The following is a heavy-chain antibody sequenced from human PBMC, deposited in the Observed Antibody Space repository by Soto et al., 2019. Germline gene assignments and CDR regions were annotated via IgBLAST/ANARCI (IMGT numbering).Heavy chain of an antibody. D-gene: IGHD5-18*01. CDR2: IYYSGST. CDR3: ARRYGKNAFDI. Sequence: AVTLSPACSFPNAHIFRNYWSWFRQPPGKGLEWIGYIYYSGSTNYNPSLKSRVTISVDTSKNQFSLKLSFVTAADTAVYYCARRYGKNAFDIWGQGTMVT. J-gene: IGHJ3*02. CDR1: NAHIFRNY. V-gene: IGHV4-59*01.